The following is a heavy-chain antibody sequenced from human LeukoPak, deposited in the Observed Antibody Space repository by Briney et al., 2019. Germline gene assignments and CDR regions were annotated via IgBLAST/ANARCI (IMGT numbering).Heavy chain of an antibody. J-gene: IGHJ4*02. CDR2: INGEGLST. CDR3: ARARGSSYGLFDY. D-gene: IGHD5-18*01. V-gene: IGHV3-74*01. CDR1: GITFSSHW. Sequence: GGSLRLSCAASGITFSSHWMHWVRQAPGKGLVWVSRINGEGLSTSYADSVQGRFTISRDNAKNTLYLQMNSLSAEDTAVYYCARARGSSYGLFDYWGQGTLVTVSS.